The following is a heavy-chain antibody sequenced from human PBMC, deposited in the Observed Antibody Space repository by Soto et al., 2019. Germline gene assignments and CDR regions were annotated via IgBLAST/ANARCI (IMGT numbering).Heavy chain of an antibody. J-gene: IGHJ6*02. D-gene: IGHD2-15*01. CDR2: LGAADDP. V-gene: IGHV3-13*05. Sequence: RGGSLSLSCAASAFTLSAYDMHWVRQPNGKGLEWVSALGAADDPYYLGSVKGRFTIPRENAKNSLYLQMNNLRAGDTAVYYCARAYSGRLPRRADYYYAMDVWGQGTTVTVSS. CDR3: ARAYSGRLPRRADYYYAMDV. CDR1: AFTLSAYD.